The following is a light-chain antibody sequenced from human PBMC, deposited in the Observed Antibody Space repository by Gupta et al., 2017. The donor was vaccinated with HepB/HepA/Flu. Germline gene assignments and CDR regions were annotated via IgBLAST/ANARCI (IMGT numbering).Light chain of an antibody. V-gene: IGLV3-19*01. CDR3: NSRDSSGFHL. CDR1: SLRSYY. CDR2: GYK. Sequence: SSELTQDPVVSVALGQTVRITCQGDSLRSYYPSWFQQKPGQAPVLVFYGYKNRPSGIPDRFSGSSSGNTAALTITGAQADDEGDYYCNSRDSSGFHLFGGGTKVTVL. J-gene: IGLJ2*01.